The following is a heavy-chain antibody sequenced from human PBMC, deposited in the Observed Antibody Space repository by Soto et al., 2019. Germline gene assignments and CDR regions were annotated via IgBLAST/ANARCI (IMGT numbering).Heavy chain of an antibody. CDR1: GGSASSGSYY. V-gene: IGHV4-61*01. Sequence: TLSLTCTVSGGSASSGSYYWSWIRQPPGKGLEWIGFIYYSGSTSYYPSFKSRVTISLDTSRNQFSLKLSSVTAADTAVYYCARAASYASSYYFDFWGQGTLVTVYS. CDR3: ARAASYASSYYFDF. D-gene: IGHD6-6*01. J-gene: IGHJ4*02. CDR2: IYYSGST.